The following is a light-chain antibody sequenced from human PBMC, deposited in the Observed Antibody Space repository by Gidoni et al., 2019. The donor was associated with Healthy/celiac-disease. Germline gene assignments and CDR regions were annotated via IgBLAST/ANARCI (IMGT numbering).Light chain of an antibody. Sequence: DIQMTQFPSTLSASVGDRVTITCRASQSISSWLAWYQQKSGKAPKLLIYKASSLESGVPSRFSGSGSGTEFTLTISSLQPDDFATYYCQQYNSYSFXQXTKVEIK. J-gene: IGKJ1*01. CDR3: QQYNSYS. CDR1: QSISSW. CDR2: KAS. V-gene: IGKV1-5*03.